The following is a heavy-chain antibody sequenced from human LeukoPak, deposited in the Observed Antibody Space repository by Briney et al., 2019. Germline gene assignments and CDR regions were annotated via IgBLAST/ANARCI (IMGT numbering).Heavy chain of an antibody. D-gene: IGHD1-26*01. CDR2: IHYSGST. Sequence: MTSETLSLTCTVSGGSISNYYWSWIRQPPGKGLEWIGYIHYSGSTNYNPSFKSRLTISVDTSKRQFSLKLTSVTAADTAVYYCARQEGGFDPWGQGTLVTVSS. J-gene: IGHJ5*02. V-gene: IGHV4-59*08. CDR1: GGSISNYY. CDR3: ARQEGGFDP.